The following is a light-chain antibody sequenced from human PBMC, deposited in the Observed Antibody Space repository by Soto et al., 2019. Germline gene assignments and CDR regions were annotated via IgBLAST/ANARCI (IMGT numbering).Light chain of an antibody. CDR3: QQSYSTPRT. J-gene: IGKJ1*01. Sequence: ESKMTQSPSSLSASIGDRAPLTCRASQSISSYLNWYQQKPGKAPKLLIYAASSLQSGVPSRFSGSGSGTDFTLTVSSLQPEDFATYFCQQSYSTPRTSGQGAKV. V-gene: IGKV1-39*01. CDR2: AAS. CDR1: QSISSY.